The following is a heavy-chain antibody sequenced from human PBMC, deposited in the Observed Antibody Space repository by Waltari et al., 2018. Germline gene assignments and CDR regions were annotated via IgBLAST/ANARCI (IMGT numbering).Heavy chain of an antibody. CDR3: ARGYVDYILWWDH. Sequence: VQLQQSGPGLVKPSQTLSLPCAISGDSVSTTSPSWNWIRQSPSRGLEWLGRTYYRARWYNDYAVSVKSRITISPDTSKNQFSLQLHSVTPDDTAVYYCARGYVDYILWWDHWGQGTLVTVSS. V-gene: IGHV6-1*01. CDR1: GDSVSTTSPS. D-gene: IGHD4-17*01. CDR2: TYYRARWYN. J-gene: IGHJ4*02.